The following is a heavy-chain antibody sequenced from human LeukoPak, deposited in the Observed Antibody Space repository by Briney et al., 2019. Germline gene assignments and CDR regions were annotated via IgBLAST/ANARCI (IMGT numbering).Heavy chain of an antibody. D-gene: IGHD3-3*01. Sequence: PGRSLRLSRAASGFTFSSYAMHWVRQAPGKGLEWVAVISYDGSNKYYADSVKGRFTISRDNSKNTLYLQMNSLRAEDTAVYYCARDPRDFGVVTRAVDYWGQGTLVTVSS. V-gene: IGHV3-30*04. CDR2: ISYDGSNK. CDR1: GFTFSSYA. J-gene: IGHJ4*02. CDR3: ARDPRDFGVVTRAVDY.